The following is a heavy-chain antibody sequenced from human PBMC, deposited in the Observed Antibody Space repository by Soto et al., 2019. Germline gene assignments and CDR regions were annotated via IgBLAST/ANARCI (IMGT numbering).Heavy chain of an antibody. D-gene: IGHD6-13*01. J-gene: IGHJ3*02. V-gene: IGHV3-66*01. CDR3: ARMWRRPGTSKGDAFDI. Sequence: PGGSLRLSCAASGFSVSNNYMSWVRQAPGKGLEWVSTLYSGGGTYHPDSVQGRFSVSRDNSKNTLYLQINSLRAEDTAVYYCARMWRRPGTSKGDAFDIWSQGKLVTVSS. CDR1: GFSVSNNY. CDR2: LYSGGGT.